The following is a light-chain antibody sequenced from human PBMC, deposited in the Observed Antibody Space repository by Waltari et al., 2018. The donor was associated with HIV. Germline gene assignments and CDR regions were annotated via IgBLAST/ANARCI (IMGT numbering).Light chain of an antibody. J-gene: IGLJ1*01. CDR2: DVT. CDR1: SSAVGGYTF. Sequence: QSTLTQPRSVSGSPGQSVTISCTGTSSAVGGYTFVSWYQHHPGKAPKPVISDVTKRPSGVPDRFSGSKSGNTASLTISGLQAEDEADYYCCSYSGSGTLYVFGTGTEVTVL. V-gene: IGLV2-11*01. CDR3: CSYSGSGTLYV.